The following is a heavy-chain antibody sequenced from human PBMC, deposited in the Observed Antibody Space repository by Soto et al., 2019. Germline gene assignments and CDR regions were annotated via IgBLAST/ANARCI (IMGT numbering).Heavy chain of an antibody. CDR2: ISYDGSNK. CDR3: ARDRLRYNWNDFPYYYYGMDV. V-gene: IGHV3-30-3*01. D-gene: IGHD1-1*01. Sequence: QVQLVESGGGVVQPGRSLRLSCAASGFTFSSYAMHWVRQAPGKGLERGAVISYDGSNKYYADSVKARFTISRDNSKNTLYLQMNSLRAEDTAVYYCARDRLRYNWNDFPYYYYGMDVWGQGTTVTVSS. CDR1: GFTFSSYA. J-gene: IGHJ6*02.